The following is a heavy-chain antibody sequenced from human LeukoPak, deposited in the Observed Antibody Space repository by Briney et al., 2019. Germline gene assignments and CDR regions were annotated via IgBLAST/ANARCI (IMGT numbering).Heavy chain of an antibody. CDR1: GGSIRSRSYY. Sequence: SETLSLTCTVSGGSIRSRSYYWGWIRQPPGKGLEWIGSMYYSGNTYYNPSLKSRVTISVDTSKNQFSLKLSSVTAADTAVYYCARKVRPDYSRFDYWGQGTLVIVSS. CDR3: ARKVRPDYSRFDY. D-gene: IGHD4/OR15-4a*01. J-gene: IGHJ4*02. V-gene: IGHV4-39*01. CDR2: MYYSGNT.